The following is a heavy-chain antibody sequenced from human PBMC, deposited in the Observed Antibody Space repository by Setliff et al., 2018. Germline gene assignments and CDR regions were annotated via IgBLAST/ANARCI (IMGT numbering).Heavy chain of an antibody. V-gene: IGHV4-38-2*02. Sequence: PSETLSLTCTVSGYSISSGYYWGWIRQPAGKGLEWLGRIYTSGTTNYNPSLQSRVTISIDTSKNQFSLKMTSVTAADTAMYFCAGTPARGTTWLSPFDYWGQGTLVTVSS. J-gene: IGHJ4*02. CDR3: AGTPARGTTWLSPFDY. CDR1: GYSISSGYY. CDR2: IYTSGTT. D-gene: IGHD5-12*01.